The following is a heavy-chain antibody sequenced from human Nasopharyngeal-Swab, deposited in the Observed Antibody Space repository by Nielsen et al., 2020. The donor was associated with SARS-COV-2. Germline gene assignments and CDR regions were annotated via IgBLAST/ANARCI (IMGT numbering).Heavy chain of an antibody. J-gene: IGHJ4*02. Sequence: SETLSLTCTVSGGSISSSSYYWGWIRQPPGKGLEWIGSIYYSGSTYYNPSLKSRVTISVDTSKNQFSLKLSSVTAADTAVYYCARGMGSDYVWGRYRYEDYFDYWGQGTLVTVSS. D-gene: IGHD3-16*02. CDR1: GGSISSSSYY. CDR3: ARGMGSDYVWGRYRYEDYFDY. CDR2: IYYSGST. V-gene: IGHV4-39*07.